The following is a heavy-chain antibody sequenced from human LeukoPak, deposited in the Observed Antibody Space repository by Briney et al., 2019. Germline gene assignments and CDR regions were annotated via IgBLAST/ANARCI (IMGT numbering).Heavy chain of an antibody. J-gene: IGHJ4*02. D-gene: IGHD6-19*01. CDR3: ARDHGSGWTWAYDY. CDR1: GYTFTGYY. V-gene: IGHV1-2*02. CDR2: INPNSGGT. Sequence: ASVKVSCKASGYTFTGYYMHWVRQAPGQGLEWMGWINPNSGGTNYAQKFQGRVTMTRDTSISTAYMELSRLRSDDTAVYYCARDHGSGWTWAYDYWGQGTLVTVSS.